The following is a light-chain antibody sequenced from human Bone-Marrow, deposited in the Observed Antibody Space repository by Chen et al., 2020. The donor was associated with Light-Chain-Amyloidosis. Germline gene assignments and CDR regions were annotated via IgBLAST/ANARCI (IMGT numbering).Light chain of an antibody. V-gene: IGLV2-14*01. CDR2: EVT. CDR3: SSYTITNPLV. J-gene: IGLJ1*01. CDR1: SSDVGGDNH. Sequence: QSALTQPASVSGSTGQSITISCTRTSSDVGGDNHVSWYQQHPDKAPKLMIYEVTNRPSCVPDRFSGSKSDNTASLTISGLQTEDEADYFCSSYTITNPLVFGSGTSVTVL.